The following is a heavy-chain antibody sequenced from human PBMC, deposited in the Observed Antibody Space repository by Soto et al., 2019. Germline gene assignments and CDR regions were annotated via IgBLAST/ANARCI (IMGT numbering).Heavy chain of an antibody. CDR3: ARXAYYYGSGLYNWFDP. CDR2: IYYSGST. D-gene: IGHD3-10*01. CDR1: GDSISSGGYY. V-gene: IGHV4-31*03. Sequence: PSDTLSLTCTFSGDSISSGGYYLSWIRQHPGKGLEWIGYIYYSGSTYYNPSLKSRVTISVDTSKNQFSLKLSSVTAADTAVYYCARXAYYYGSGLYNWFDPWGQGTLVTVSS. J-gene: IGHJ5*02.